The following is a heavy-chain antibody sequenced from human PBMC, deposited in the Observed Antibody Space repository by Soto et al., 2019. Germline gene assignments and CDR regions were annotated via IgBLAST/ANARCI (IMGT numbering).Heavy chain of an antibody. J-gene: IGHJ4*02. CDR2: IKSKTDGGTT. Sequence: EVQLVESGGGLVKPGGSLRLSCAASGFTFSNAWMSWVRQAPGKGLEWVGRIKSKTDGGTTDYAATVKGRFTISRDDSKNTLYLQMNSLKTEDTAVYYCTTTIVATIWDYWGQGTLVTVSS. V-gene: IGHV3-15*01. D-gene: IGHD5-12*01. CDR1: GFTFSNAW. CDR3: TTTIVATIWDY.